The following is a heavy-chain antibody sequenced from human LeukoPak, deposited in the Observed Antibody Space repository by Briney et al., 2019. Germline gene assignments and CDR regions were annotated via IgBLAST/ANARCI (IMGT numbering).Heavy chain of an antibody. V-gene: IGHV3-53*01. CDR1: GFTVSTNY. CDR3: ARDGPPLYYAMDV. J-gene: IGHJ6*02. Sequence: GGSLRLSCAASGFTVSTNYMSWVRQAPGKGLEWVSVIYSGGDTYYADSVKGRFTTSRDNSKNTLHLQMNSLRAEDTAVYYCARDGPPLYYAMDVWGQGTTVTVSS. CDR2: IYSGGDT.